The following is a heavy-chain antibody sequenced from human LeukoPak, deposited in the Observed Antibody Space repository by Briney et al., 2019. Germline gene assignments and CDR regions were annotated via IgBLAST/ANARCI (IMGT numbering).Heavy chain of an antibody. CDR3: ARSSGSGWYEEGFDY. V-gene: IGHV3-20*04. D-gene: IGHD6-19*01. J-gene: IGHJ4*02. CDR1: GCTFDDYG. Sequence: PGGSLRLSCAASGCTFDDYGMSWVRQPPGKGREWVSGINWNCGSTGYADSVKGRFTISRDNAKNSLYLQMSSLRAEDTALYYCARSSGSGWYEEGFDYWGQGTLVTVSS. CDR2: INWNCGST.